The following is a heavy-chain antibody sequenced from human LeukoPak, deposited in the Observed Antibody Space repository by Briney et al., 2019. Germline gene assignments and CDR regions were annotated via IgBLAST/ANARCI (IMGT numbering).Heavy chain of an antibody. CDR3: AHSATDFWSGFGWFDP. Sequence: SGPTLVNPTQTLTLTCTFSGFSLPTSGVGVGWIRQPPGKAPEWLALIYWDDDKVYRPSLKSRLTITKYTSRNQVVLTMTNMDPLDTGTYYCAHSATDFWSGFGWFDPWGQGTQVSVSS. CDR1: GFSLPTSGVG. D-gene: IGHD3-3*01. J-gene: IGHJ5*02. V-gene: IGHV2-5*02. CDR2: IYWDDDK.